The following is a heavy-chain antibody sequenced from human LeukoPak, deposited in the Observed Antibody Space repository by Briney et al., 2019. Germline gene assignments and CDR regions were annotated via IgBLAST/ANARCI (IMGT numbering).Heavy chain of an antibody. D-gene: IGHD7-27*01. V-gene: IGHV1-2*02. CDR1: GYTFTDYN. CDR3: ARLGSEDFDY. Sequence: ASVKVSCKASGYTFTDYNMHWVRQAPGQGLEWMGWINPKSGVTNYAQKFQGRVTMTRDTSISTAYMELSRLRSDDTAVYYCARLGSEDFDYWGQGTLVTVSS. CDR2: INPKSGVT. J-gene: IGHJ4*02.